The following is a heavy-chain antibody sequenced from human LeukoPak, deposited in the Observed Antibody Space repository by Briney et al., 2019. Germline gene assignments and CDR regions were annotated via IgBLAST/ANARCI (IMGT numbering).Heavy chain of an antibody. CDR1: GYTFTGYY. Sequence: GASVKVSCKASGYTFTGYYMHWVRQAPGQGLEWMGGIIPIFGTANYAQKFQGRVTITADKSTSTAYMELSSLRSEDTAVYYCARGESYYYYYMDVWGKGTTVTVSS. J-gene: IGHJ6*03. V-gene: IGHV1-69*06. CDR2: IIPIFGTA. CDR3: ARGESYYYYYMDV.